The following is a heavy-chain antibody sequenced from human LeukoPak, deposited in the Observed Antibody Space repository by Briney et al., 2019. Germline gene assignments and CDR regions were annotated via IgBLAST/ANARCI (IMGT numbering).Heavy chain of an antibody. V-gene: IGHV3-30*04. CDR2: ISYDGSNK. J-gene: IGHJ5*02. Sequence: PGGSLRLSCAASGFTFSSYAMHWVRQAPGKGLEWVAVISYDGSNKYYADSVKGRFTISRDNSKNTLYLQMNSLRDEDTAVYYCASGKLGQLGAWGQGTLVTVS. D-gene: IGHD6-13*01. CDR3: ASGKLGQLGA. CDR1: GFTFSSYA.